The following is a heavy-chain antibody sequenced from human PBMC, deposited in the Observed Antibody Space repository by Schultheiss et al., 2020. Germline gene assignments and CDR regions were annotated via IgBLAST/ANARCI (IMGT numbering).Heavy chain of an antibody. J-gene: IGHJ4*02. V-gene: IGHV2-5*02. Sequence: SGPTLVKPTQTLTLTCTFSGFSLSTSGVGVGWIRQPPGKALEWLALIYWDDDKRYSPSLKSRLTITKDTSKNQVVLTMTNMDPVDTATYYCAHSLTYYYGSGSYYFDYWGQGTLVTVSS. D-gene: IGHD3-10*01. CDR2: IYWDDDK. CDR3: AHSLTYYYGSGSYYFDY. CDR1: GFSLSTSGVG.